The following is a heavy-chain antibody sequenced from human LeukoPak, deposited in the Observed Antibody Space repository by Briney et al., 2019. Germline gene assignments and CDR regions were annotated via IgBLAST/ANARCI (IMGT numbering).Heavy chain of an antibody. CDR2: IYPGDSDT. Sequence: GESLKISCKGSGYSFTSYWIGWVRQMPGKGLEWMGIIYPGDSDTRYSPSFQGQVTISVDKSISTAYLQWSSLKASDTAMYYCSRRARYCSSTTCWFDAFGIWGQGTMVTVSS. D-gene: IGHD2-2*01. J-gene: IGHJ3*02. V-gene: IGHV5-51*01. CDR1: GYSFTSYW. CDR3: SRRARYCSSTTCWFDAFGI.